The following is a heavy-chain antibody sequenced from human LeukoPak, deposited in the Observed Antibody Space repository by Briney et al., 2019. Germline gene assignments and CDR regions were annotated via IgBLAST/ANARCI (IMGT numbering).Heavy chain of an antibody. D-gene: IGHD1-7*01. Sequence: ASVKVSCKASGGTFGTYTISWVRQAPGQGLEWMGRILPIIHIPDYAQKFQDRVTITADTSTNTAYMELGSLRSEDTAVYYCARDAYNWNYGSDPDYWGQGTLVTVSS. J-gene: IGHJ4*02. CDR2: ILPIIHIP. CDR1: GGTFGTYT. CDR3: ARDAYNWNYGSDPDY. V-gene: IGHV1-69*04.